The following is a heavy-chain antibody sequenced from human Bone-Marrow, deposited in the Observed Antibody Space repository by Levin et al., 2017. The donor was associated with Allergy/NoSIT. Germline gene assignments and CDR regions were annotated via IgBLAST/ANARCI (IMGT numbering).Heavy chain of an antibody. V-gene: IGHV3-74*01. Sequence: GGSLRLSCSASGFTLTTYWIHWVRQTPGKGLVWISRISTNGRTTSYADSVKGRFTISRDNANNIVYLQMNSLRAEDTALYFCSRERVGYGDLFDSWGLGTLVTVSS. D-gene: IGHD4-17*01. J-gene: IGHJ4*02. CDR3: SRERVGYGDLFDS. CDR1: GFTLTTYW. CDR2: ISTNGRTT.